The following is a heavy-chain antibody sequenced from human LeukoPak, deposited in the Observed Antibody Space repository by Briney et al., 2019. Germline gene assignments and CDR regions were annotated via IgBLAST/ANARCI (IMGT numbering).Heavy chain of an antibody. CDR2: IYHSGST. D-gene: IGHD3-10*01. Sequence: SETLSLTCAVSGVSISSSSWWNWVRQPPGKGLEWIGEIYHSGSTNYNPSLKSRVTISVDKSKNHFSLKLSSVTAADTAVYYCATYRGVSLDAFDIWGQGTMVTVSS. CDR1: GVSISSSSW. J-gene: IGHJ3*02. V-gene: IGHV4-4*02. CDR3: ATYRGVSLDAFDI.